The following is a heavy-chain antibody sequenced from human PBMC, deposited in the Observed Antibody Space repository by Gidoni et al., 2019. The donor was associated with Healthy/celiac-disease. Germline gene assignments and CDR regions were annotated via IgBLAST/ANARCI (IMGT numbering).Heavy chain of an antibody. D-gene: IGHD3-22*01. J-gene: IGHJ3*02. Sequence: EVQLLESGGGLVQPGGSLRLSCAASGFTFSSYAMSWVRQAPGKGLEWVSAISGSGGSTYYADSVKGRFTISRDNSKNTLYLQMNSLRAEDTAVYYCATLRYYYDSSGYPKADAFDIWGQGTMVTVSS. V-gene: IGHV3-23*01. CDR3: ATLRYYYDSSGYPKADAFDI. CDR2: ISGSGGST. CDR1: GFTFSSYA.